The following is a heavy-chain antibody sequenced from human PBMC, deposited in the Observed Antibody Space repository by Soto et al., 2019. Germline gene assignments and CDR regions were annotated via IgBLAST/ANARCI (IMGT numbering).Heavy chain of an antibody. V-gene: IGHV4-34*01. CDR3: ARPHCSGGSCQYYFDY. Sequence: SETLSLTCAVYGGSFSGYYWSWIRQPPGKGLEWIGEINHSGSTNYNPSLKSRVTISVDTSKNQFSLKLSSVTAADTAVYYCARPHCSGGSCQYYFDYWGQGTLVTISS. CDR2: INHSGST. D-gene: IGHD2-15*01. J-gene: IGHJ4*02. CDR1: GGSFSGYY.